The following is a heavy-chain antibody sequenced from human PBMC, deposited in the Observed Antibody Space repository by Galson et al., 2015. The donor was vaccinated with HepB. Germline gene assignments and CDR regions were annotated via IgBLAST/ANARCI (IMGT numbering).Heavy chain of an antibody. CDR2: IKSKTDGGTT. CDR3: TRPHRGPRPSQFDY. CDR1: GFTFSDAW. D-gene: IGHD1-26*01. J-gene: IGHJ4*02. V-gene: IGHV3-15*01. Sequence: SLRLSCAASGFTFSDAWMSWVRQAPGKGLEWVGRIKSKTDGGTTDYAAPVKGRFTISRDDSKNTLYLQMNSLKTEDTAVYYCTRPHRGPRPSQFDYWGQGTLVTVSS.